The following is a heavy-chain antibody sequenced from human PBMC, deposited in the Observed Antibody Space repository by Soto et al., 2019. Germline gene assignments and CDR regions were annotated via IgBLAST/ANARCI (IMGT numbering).Heavy chain of an antibody. CDR1: GFTFSSSW. Sequence: GGSLRLCCAASGFTFSSSWMNWVRQAPGKGLEWVAGIKEDGSEKYYVDIVKGRFTISRDNVENSLYLQMNSLRGEDSAVYFCARDRGYSSYDYWGLGTLVTVSS. J-gene: IGHJ4*02. CDR3: ARDRGYSSYDY. D-gene: IGHD5-18*01. V-gene: IGHV3-7*01. CDR2: IKEDGSEK.